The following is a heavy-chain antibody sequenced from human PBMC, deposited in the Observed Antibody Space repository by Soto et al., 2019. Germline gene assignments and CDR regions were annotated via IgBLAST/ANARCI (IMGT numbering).Heavy chain of an antibody. V-gene: IGHV4-39*01. CDR3: ARRGDTHQFGGLDV. CDR2: GYYSAIA. Sequence: PXQSLSLHCTVSGDSIATGRNDWDWIRQSRGGNLECIVSGYYSAIAYYNPSVRSCFTFSLNLSTNQISLRLKSVTAADAGVYFCARRGDTHQFGGLDVWRQGTLVTSPQ. J-gene: IGHJ1*01. D-gene: IGHD3-16*01. CDR1: GDSIATGRND.